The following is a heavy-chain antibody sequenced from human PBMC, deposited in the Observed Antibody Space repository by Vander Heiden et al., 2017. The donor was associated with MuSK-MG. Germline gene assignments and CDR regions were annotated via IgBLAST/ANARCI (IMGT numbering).Heavy chain of an antibody. J-gene: IGHJ4*02. D-gene: IGHD2-21*02. CDR3: ARAELAYCGGDCYANFDY. CDR1: GFTFSSYS. CDR2: ISSSSSTI. V-gene: IGHV3-48*01. Sequence: EVQLVESGGGLVQPGGSLRLSCAASGFTFSSYSMNWVRQAPGKGLEWVSYISSSSSTIYYADSVKGRVTISRDNAKNSLYLQMNSLRAEDTAVYYCARAELAYCGGDCYANFDYWGQGTLVTVSS.